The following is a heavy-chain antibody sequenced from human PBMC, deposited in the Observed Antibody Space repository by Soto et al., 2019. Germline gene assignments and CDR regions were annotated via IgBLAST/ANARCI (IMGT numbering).Heavy chain of an antibody. V-gene: IGHV4-38-2*01. CDR3: ARHRGYFDY. D-gene: IGHD3-10*01. Sequence: PSETLSLTCAVSGYSISSGYYWGWIRQPPGKGLELLWSIYHTGSTYYNPSLRRRVTISVDTSKNQFSLKLSSVTAADPAVYYCARHRGYFDYWGQGILVAVS. CDR2: IYHTGST. CDR1: GYSISSGYY. J-gene: IGHJ4*02.